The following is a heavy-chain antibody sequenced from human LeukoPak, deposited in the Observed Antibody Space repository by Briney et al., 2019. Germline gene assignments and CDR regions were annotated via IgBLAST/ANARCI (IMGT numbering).Heavy chain of an antibody. V-gene: IGHV4-59*11. CDR1: GGSISSHY. Sequence: SETLSLTCTVSGGSISSHYWSWIRQPPGKGLEWIGYIYYTGSTNYNPSLRSRVTISVDTSKNQFSLKLSSVTAADTAVYYCARLDGYSSSWYVNYWGQGSLVTVSS. CDR3: ARLDGYSSSWYVNY. CDR2: IYYTGST. J-gene: IGHJ4*02. D-gene: IGHD6-13*01.